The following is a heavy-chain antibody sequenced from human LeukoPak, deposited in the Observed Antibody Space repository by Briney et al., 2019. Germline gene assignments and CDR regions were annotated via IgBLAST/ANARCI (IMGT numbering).Heavy chain of an antibody. J-gene: IGHJ4*02. D-gene: IGHD1-1*01. CDR2: ICPRDSVT. V-gene: IGHV5-51*01. CDR1: GYTFTNYW. Sequence: ESLKISCKGSGYTFTNYWIGWVRQMPGRGLEWMGSICPRDSVTKFSPSFQGQVTISADKSITTAYLQWSSLKASDSAIYYCARLIPGHDLFDYWGQGTLVTVTS. CDR3: ARLIPGHDLFDY.